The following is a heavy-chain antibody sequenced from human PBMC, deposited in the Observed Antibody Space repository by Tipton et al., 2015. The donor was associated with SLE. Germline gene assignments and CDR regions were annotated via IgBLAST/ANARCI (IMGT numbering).Heavy chain of an antibody. D-gene: IGHD1-26*01. CDR1: GGSFSGYY. CDR3: ARGGGSYYDY. J-gene: IGHJ4*02. V-gene: IGHV4-59*10. Sequence: TLSLTCAVYGGSFSGYYWSGLRQPAVKGLEWIGRVYSSGSTRHNPSIKSRITLSLDTSKNQFYLRVNSVTAADTAVYYCARGGGSYYDYWGQGTLVTVSS. CDR2: VYSSGST.